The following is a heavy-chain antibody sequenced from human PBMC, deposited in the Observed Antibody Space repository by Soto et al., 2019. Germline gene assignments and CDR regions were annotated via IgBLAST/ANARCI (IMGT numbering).Heavy chain of an antibody. CDR3: ARVGYSYGPY. CDR2: ISYDGSNK. D-gene: IGHD5-18*01. V-gene: IGHV3-30-3*01. Sequence: QVQQVESGGGVVQPGRSLRLSCAASGFTFSSYAMHWVRQAPGKGLEWVAVISYDGSNKYYADSVKGRFTISRDNSKNTLYLQMNSLRAEDTAVYYCARVGYSYGPYWGQGTLVTVSS. J-gene: IGHJ4*02. CDR1: GFTFSSYA.